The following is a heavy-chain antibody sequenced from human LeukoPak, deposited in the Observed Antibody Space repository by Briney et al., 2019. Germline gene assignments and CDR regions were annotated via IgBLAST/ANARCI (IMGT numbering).Heavy chain of an antibody. CDR3: VRERNNFWSGHHSIFDS. CDR2: INNDGSST. D-gene: IGHD3-3*01. V-gene: IGHV3-74*01. CDR1: GFTFSGYA. Sequence: PGGSLRLSCAASGFTFSGYAMSWVRQAPGKGLVWLSRINNDGSSTIYADSVKGRFTFSRDNAENTLFLEMSSLRVEDTAVYYCVRERNNFWSGHHSIFDSWGQGTLVTVSS. J-gene: IGHJ4*02.